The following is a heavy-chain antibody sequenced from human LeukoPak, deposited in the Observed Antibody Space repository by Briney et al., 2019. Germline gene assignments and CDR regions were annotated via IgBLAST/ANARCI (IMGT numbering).Heavy chain of an antibody. CDR3: ARGELVRGAFDI. J-gene: IGHJ3*02. CDR1: GGSFSGYY. CDR2: INHSGST. Sequence: SETLSLTCAVYGGSFSGYYWSWIRQPPGKGLEWIGEINHSGSTNYNPSPKRRVTISVDTSKNQSSLKLSSVTAADTAVYYCARGELVRGAFDIWGQGTMVTVSS. V-gene: IGHV4-34*01. D-gene: IGHD6-13*01.